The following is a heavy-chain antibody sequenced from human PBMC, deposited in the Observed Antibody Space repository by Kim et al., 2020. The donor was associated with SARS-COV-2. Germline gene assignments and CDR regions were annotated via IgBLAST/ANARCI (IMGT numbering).Heavy chain of an antibody. Sequence: SGPTLVKPTQTLTLTCTFSGFSLSTSGVGVGWIRQPPGKALEWLALIYWDDDKRYSPSLKSRLTITKDTSKNQVVLTMTNMDPVDTATYYCARLFLLWFGELYDYWGQGTLVTVSS. CDR2: IYWDDDK. V-gene: IGHV2-5*02. CDR3: ARLFLLWFGELYDY. J-gene: IGHJ4*02. D-gene: IGHD3-10*01. CDR1: GFSLSTSGVG.